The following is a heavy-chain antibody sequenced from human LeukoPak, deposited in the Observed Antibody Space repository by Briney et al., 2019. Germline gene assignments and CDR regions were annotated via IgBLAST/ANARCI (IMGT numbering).Heavy chain of an antibody. V-gene: IGHV4-39*01. Sequence: KPSETLSLTCTVSGGSISSSSYYWGWIRQPPGKGLEWIGSIYYSGSTYYNPSLKSRVTISVDTSKNQFSLKLSSVTAADTAVYYCARLRQQLPTDWGQGTLVTVSS. CDR1: GGSISSSSYY. CDR2: IYYSGST. D-gene: IGHD6-13*01. J-gene: IGHJ4*02. CDR3: ARLRQQLPTD.